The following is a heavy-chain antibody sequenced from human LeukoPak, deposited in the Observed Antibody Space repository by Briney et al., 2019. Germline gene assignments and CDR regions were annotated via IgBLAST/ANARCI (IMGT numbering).Heavy chain of an antibody. Sequence: PSGTLSLTCAVSGGSISSSNWWSWVRQPPGKGLEWIGEVYHSGSANYNPSLKSRVTISVDTSKNQFSLKLSSVTAADTAVYYCARDQGGFSLGIDYWGQGTLVTVSS. V-gene: IGHV4-4*02. CDR3: ARDQGGFSLGIDY. CDR1: GGSISSSNW. D-gene: IGHD3-10*01. CDR2: VYHSGSA. J-gene: IGHJ4*02.